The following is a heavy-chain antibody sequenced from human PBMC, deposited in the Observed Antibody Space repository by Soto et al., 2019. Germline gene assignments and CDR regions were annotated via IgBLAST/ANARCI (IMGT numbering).Heavy chain of an antibody. J-gene: IGHJ3*02. CDR1: GFTFSSYS. V-gene: IGHV3-21*01. D-gene: IGHD4-17*01. CDR2: ISSSSSYI. Sequence: EVQLVESGGGLVKPGGSLRLSCAASGFTFSSYSMNWVRQAPGKGLEWVSSISSSSSYIYYADSVKGRFTISRDNAKNSLYLQMNSLRAEDTAVYYCARALPLFCDYEGIDAFDIWGQGTMVTVSS. CDR3: ARALPLFCDYEGIDAFDI.